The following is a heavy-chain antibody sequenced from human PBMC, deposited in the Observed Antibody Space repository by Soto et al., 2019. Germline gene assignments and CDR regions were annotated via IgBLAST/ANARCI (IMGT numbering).Heavy chain of an antibody. CDR3: ARLPGITTSRRDY. J-gene: IGHJ4*02. D-gene: IGHD1-1*01. CDR2: IYYSGST. CDR1: GGSISSPTYY. Sequence: QLQLQESGPGLVKPSETLSLTFSVSGGSISSPTYYWGWISQPTGTGLEWIGSIYYSGSTYYSTSVKSRVTISVDTSKNQFSLKVSSVTAADTAVYYCARLPGITTSRRDYWGQGTLVTVSS. V-gene: IGHV4-39*01.